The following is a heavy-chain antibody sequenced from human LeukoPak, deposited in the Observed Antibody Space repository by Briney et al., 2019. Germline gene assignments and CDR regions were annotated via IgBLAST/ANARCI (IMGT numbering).Heavy chain of an antibody. Sequence: SETLSLTCAVYGGSFSGYYWGWIRQPPGKGLEWIGSIYHSGSTYYNPSLKSRVTISVDTSKNQFSLKLSSVTAADTAVYYCARDYTITIFGVVKGTSRFDPWGQGTLVTVSS. J-gene: IGHJ5*02. CDR1: GGSFSGYY. CDR2: IYHSGST. D-gene: IGHD3-3*01. V-gene: IGHV4-38-2*02. CDR3: ARDYTITIFGVVKGTSRFDP.